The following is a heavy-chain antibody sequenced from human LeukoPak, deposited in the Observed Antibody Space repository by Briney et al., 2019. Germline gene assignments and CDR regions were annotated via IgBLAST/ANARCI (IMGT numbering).Heavy chain of an antibody. Sequence: PGGSLRLSCAASGFTVSSNHMSWVRQAPGKGLEWVSVISGSGGSTYYADSVKGRFTISRDNSKNTLYLQMNSLRAEDTAVYYCAKSPKVYGDYAGWFDPWGQGTLVTVSS. CDR1: GFTVSSNH. CDR3: AKSPKVYGDYAGWFDP. D-gene: IGHD4-17*01. V-gene: IGHV3-23*01. J-gene: IGHJ5*02. CDR2: ISGSGGST.